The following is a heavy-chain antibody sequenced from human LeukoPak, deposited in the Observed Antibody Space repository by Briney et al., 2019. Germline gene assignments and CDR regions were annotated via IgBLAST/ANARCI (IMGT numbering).Heavy chain of an antibody. D-gene: IGHD5-24*01. CDR3: PRKNLEIASIPRYFDI. CDR1: GGSISSYY. V-gene: IGHV4-59*12. CDR2: IYYSGST. Sequence: SETLSLTCTVSGGSISSYYWSWIRQPPGKGLEWIGYIYYSGSTNYNPSLTSRVTISVDTSKNQFSLKLSSVTAADTAVYYFPRKNLEIASIPRYFDIWGQGTMVTVSS. J-gene: IGHJ3*02.